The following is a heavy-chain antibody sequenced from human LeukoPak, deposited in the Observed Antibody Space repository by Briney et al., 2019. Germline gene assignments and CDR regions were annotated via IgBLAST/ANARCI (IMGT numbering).Heavy chain of an antibody. J-gene: IGHJ4*02. CDR1: GFTFSSYG. V-gene: IGHV3-30*02. D-gene: IGHD5-18*01. CDR3: AIDMGDVDTAIGH. Sequence: GGSLRLSCAASGFTFSSYGMHWVRQAPGKGLEWVAFIRYDETNKYYADSVKGRFTISRDNSKNTLYLQMNSLRPEDTAVYYCAIDMGDVDTAIGHRGQGTLVTVSS. CDR2: IRYDETNK.